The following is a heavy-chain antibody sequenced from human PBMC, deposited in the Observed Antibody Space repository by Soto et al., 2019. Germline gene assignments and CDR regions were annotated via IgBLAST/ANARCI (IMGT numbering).Heavy chain of an antibody. D-gene: IGHD1-1*01. CDR1: GGSISSYY. V-gene: IGHV4-59*01. CDR2: IYYSGST. Sequence: PSETLSLTCTVSGGSISSYYWSWIRQPPGKGLEWIGYIYYSGSTNYNPSLKSRVTISVDTSKNQFSLKLSSVTAAHTAVYYCARDTGYSEWPDAFDIWGPGTMVTVSS. CDR3: ARDTGYSEWPDAFDI. J-gene: IGHJ3*02.